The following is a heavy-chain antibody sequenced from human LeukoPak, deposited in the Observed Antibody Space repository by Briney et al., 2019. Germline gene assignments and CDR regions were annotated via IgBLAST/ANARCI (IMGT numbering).Heavy chain of an antibody. CDR3: ARDSGGYSYYYYYGMDV. J-gene: IGHJ6*02. CDR2: ISSSSSYI. D-gene: IGHD3-10*01. V-gene: IGHV3-21*01. Sequence: GGSLRLSCAASGFTFSSYSMNWVRQAPGKGLEWVSSISSSSSYIYYADSVKGRFTISRDNAKNSLYLQINSLRAEDTAVYYCARDSGGYSYYYYYGMDVWGQGTTVTVSS. CDR1: GFTFSSYS.